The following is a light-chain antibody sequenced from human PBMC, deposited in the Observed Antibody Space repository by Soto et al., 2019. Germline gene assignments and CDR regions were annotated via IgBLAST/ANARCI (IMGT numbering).Light chain of an antibody. V-gene: IGKV3-15*01. Sequence: EVLMTQSPATLSVSPGERATLSCRASQSVSRKFARYQQTRGQAPRLLIYGASTRATGVPARFSGSGSGTEFTLTISNLQSEDFAVYHCQQYDKWPRTFGQGTKVEI. CDR1: QSVSRK. CDR2: GAS. CDR3: QQYDKWPRT. J-gene: IGKJ1*01.